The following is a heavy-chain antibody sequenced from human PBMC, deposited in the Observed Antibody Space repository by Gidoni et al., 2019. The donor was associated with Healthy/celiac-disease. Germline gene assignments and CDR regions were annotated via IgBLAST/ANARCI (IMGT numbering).Heavy chain of an antibody. J-gene: IGHJ4*02. CDR2: INPSGGST. Sequence: QVQLVQSGAEVKKPGASVKVSCKASGYTFTSYYMHVVRQARGQGLEWMGIINPSGGSTSYAQKFQGRVTMTRDTSTSTVYRELSSMRSEDTAVYYCARVHDFWSGYYYGGQGTLVTVSS. V-gene: IGHV1-46*01. CDR3: ARVHDFWSGYYY. D-gene: IGHD3-3*01. CDR1: GYTFTSYY.